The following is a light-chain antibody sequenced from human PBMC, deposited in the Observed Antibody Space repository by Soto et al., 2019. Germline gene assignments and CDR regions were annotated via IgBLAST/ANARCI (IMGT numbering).Light chain of an antibody. CDR2: EVS. V-gene: IGLV2-14*01. Sequence: QSVLTQPASVSGSPGQSITISCTGTSSDVGGYNYVSWYQQHPGKAPKLMIYEVSNRPSGVSNRFSGSKSGNTASLTISGLQAEDEADYYCSSYTSSSTVVFXGGTQRTVL. J-gene: IGLJ2*01. CDR1: SSDVGGYNY. CDR3: SSYTSSSTVV.